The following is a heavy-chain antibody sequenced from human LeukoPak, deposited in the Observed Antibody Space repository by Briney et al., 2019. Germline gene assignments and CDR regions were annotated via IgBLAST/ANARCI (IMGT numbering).Heavy chain of an antibody. V-gene: IGHV4-59*01. J-gene: IGHJ6*03. Sequence: PSETPSLTCTVSGGSISSYYWSWIPQPPGKGLEWIGYIYYSGSTYYKPSLKSRVTISVDTSKNPFSLKLTSVIAADTAVYYCARETSQKGAHYMDVWGKGTTVTISS. CDR3: ARETSQKGAHYMDV. CDR1: GGSISSYY. D-gene: IGHD3-16*01. CDR2: IYYSGST.